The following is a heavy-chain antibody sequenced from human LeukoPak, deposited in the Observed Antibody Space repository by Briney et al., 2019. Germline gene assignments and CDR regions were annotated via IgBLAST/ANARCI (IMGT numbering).Heavy chain of an antibody. J-gene: IGHJ4*02. CDR1: GYTFTGYY. CDR3: ARVEYSSGLADY. CDR2: INPNSGGT. Sequence: ASVKVSCKASGYTFTGYYMHWVRQAPGQGLEWMGWINPNSGGTNYAQKFQGRVTMTRDTSTSTVYMELSSLRSEDTAVYYCARVEYSSGLADYWGQGTLVTVSS. D-gene: IGHD6-19*01. V-gene: IGHV1-2*02.